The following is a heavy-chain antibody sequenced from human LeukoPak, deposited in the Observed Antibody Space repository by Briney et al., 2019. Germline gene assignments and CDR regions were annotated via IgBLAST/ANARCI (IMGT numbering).Heavy chain of an antibody. J-gene: IGHJ6*02. CDR2: INAGNGNT. CDR3: ARVYDYGSAHGMDV. D-gene: IGHD3-10*01. CDR1: GYTFTDYG. V-gene: IGHV1-3*01. Sequence: ASVKVSCKVSGYTFTDYGMHWVRQAPGQALEWMGWINAGNGNTKYSEKFQGRVTIIGNTFASTAYMELSSLRSEDTAVYYCARVYDYGSAHGMDVWGQGTTVIVSS.